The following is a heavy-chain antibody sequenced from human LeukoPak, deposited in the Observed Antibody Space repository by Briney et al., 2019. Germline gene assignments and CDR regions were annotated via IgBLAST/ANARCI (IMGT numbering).Heavy chain of an antibody. CDR1: GFTFSRSG. CDR2: IWYDGSNK. CDR3: ARVACSGGSCHLGYFDL. J-gene: IGHJ2*01. V-gene: IGHV3-33*01. Sequence: PGGSLRLSCAASGFTFSRSGMHWVRQAPGKGLEWVAVIWYDGSNKYYADSVKGRFTISRDNSKNTLYLQMNSLRAEDTAVYYCARVACSGGSCHLGYFDLWGRGTLVTVSS. D-gene: IGHD2-15*01.